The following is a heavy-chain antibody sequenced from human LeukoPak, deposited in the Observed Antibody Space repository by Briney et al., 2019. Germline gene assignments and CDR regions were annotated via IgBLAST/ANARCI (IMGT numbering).Heavy chain of an antibody. Sequence: PSETLSLTCAVSGGSISSGGYSWSWIRQPPGKGLEWIGEINHSGRTNFNPSLKSRVTVSLDTSKNQFSLKLTSVTAADTAVYYCARNSPMVRGAIDYWGQGTLVTVSS. J-gene: IGHJ4*02. CDR1: GGSISSGGYS. V-gene: IGHV4-34*01. CDR2: INHSGRT. CDR3: ARNSPMVRGAIDY. D-gene: IGHD3-10*01.